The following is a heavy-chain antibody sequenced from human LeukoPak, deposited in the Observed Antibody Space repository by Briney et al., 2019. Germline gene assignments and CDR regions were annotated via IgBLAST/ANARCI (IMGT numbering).Heavy chain of an antibody. CDR1: GYTFTSYG. J-gene: IGHJ4*02. CDR2: ISGYNGNT. V-gene: IGHV1-18*01. D-gene: IGHD1-1*01. Sequence: GASVKVSCKTSGYTFTSYGTSWVRQAPGQGLEWMGWISGYNGNTNYAQKVQDRVTMTIDTSTSTVYMELRSLRSDDTAVYYCARDHNSSTRDYWGQGTLVTVSS. CDR3: ARDHNSSTRDY.